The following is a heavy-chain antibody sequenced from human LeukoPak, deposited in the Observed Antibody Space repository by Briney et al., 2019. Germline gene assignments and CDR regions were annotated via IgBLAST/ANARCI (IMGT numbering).Heavy chain of an antibody. V-gene: IGHV3-53*01. CDR1: GFTVSSNY. J-gene: IGHJ4*02. CDR2: IYSGGST. Sequence: GGSLRLSCAAPGFTVSSNYMSWVRQAPGKGLEWVSVIYSGGSTYYADSVKGRFTISRDSSKNTLYLQMNSLRAEDTAMYYCARGFYFDYWGQGTLVTVSS. CDR3: ARGFYFDY.